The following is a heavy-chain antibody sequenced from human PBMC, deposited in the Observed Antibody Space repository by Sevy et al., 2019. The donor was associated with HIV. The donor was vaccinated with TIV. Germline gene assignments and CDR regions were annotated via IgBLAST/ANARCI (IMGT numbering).Heavy chain of an antibody. Sequence: GGSLRLSCVADGFSFSRHGMHWARQAPGKGLEWVAVISDDGSDKEYAESVKGRFTVSRDNSKDTVYLQMNRLRLDETAVYYCANSRGRYEGSSWLYYYYIMDVWGQGTTVTVSS. CDR3: ANSRGRYEGSSWLYYYYIMDV. CDR1: GFSFSRHG. CDR2: ISDDGSDK. V-gene: IGHV3-30*18. J-gene: IGHJ6*02. D-gene: IGHD6-13*01.